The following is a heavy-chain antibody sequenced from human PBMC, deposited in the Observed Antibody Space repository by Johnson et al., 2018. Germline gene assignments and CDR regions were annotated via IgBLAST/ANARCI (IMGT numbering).Heavy chain of an antibody. CDR3: ARWGAVGYKFGSPRDALDV. J-gene: IGHJ3*01. CDR2: IWYDGSTK. CDR1: GFTFSSFG. Sequence: QVQLQESGGGVVQPGGSLRLSCSASGFTFSSFGMHWVRQAPGKGLDWVAIIWYDGSTKNYIDAVKGRCTISRDNSRNTVYLQMNSPRVEDTGVYFCARWGAVGYKFGSPRDALDVWGQGTMVTVSS. D-gene: IGHD5-18*01. V-gene: IGHV3-33*01.